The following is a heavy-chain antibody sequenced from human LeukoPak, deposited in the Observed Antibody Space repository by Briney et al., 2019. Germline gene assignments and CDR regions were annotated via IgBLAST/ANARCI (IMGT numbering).Heavy chain of an antibody. J-gene: IGHJ4*02. V-gene: IGHV3-23*01. Sequence: GGSLRLSCAASGFTFSSYSMNWVRQAPGKGLEWVSAISGSGGSTYYADSVKGRFTISRDNSKNTLYLQMNSLRAEDTAVYYCAKDLEYYDFWSGYYVDYWGQGTLVTVSS. CDR3: AKDLEYYDFWSGYYVDY. D-gene: IGHD3-3*01. CDR2: ISGSGGST. CDR1: GFTFSSYS.